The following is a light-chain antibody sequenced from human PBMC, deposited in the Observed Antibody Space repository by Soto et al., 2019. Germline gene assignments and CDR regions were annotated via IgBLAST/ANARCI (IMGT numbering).Light chain of an antibody. V-gene: IGKV3-15*01. CDR2: GAS. J-gene: IGKJ1*01. CDR3: QQYNNWPRT. CDR1: QSVSSN. Sequence: ELMMTQSPATLCVSTGERATLSCRASQSVSSNLAWYQQKPGQAPRLLIYGASTRATGIPARFSGSGSGTEFTLTISSLQSEDFAVYYCQQYNNWPRTFGQGTKVDIK.